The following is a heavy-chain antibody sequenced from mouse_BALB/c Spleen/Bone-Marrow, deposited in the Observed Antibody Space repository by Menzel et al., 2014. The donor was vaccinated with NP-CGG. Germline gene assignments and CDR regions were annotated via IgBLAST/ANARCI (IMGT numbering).Heavy chain of an antibody. J-gene: IGHJ4*01. CDR1: GFNIXDTY. V-gene: IGHV14-3*02. CDR2: IDPANGNT. CDR3: ATLTTVVDAMDY. Sequence: VQLQQSGAELVKPGASVKLSCTASGFNIXDTYMHWVKQRPEQGLEWIGRIDPANGNTKYDPKFQGKATITADTSPNTAYLQLSSLTSEDTAVYYCATLTTVVDAMDYWGQGTSVTVSS. D-gene: IGHD1-1*01.